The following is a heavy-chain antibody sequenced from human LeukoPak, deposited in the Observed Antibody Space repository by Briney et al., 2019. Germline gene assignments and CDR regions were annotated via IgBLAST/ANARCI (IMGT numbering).Heavy chain of an antibody. Sequence: SETLSLTCTVSGGSISSYYWNWIRQPAGKGLEWIGRIYTSGSTNYNPSLKSRVTISLDTSTIHFSLLLRSVTAADTAVYYCARLREDAFDIWGQGTMVTVSS. CDR2: IYTSGST. CDR1: GGSISSYY. J-gene: IGHJ3*02. D-gene: IGHD3-10*01. CDR3: ARLREDAFDI. V-gene: IGHV4-4*07.